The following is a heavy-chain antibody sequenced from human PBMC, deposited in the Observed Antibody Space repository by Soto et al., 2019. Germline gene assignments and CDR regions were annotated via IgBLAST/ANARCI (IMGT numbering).Heavy chain of an antibody. CDR2: IYWDGDK. CDR1: VLSLSTSGEA. Sequence: QITLKESGPTLVKPTQPLTLTCTFSVLSLSTSGEAVGWIRQPPGKALEWLALIYWDGDKRHNPILKTRPTITSYPSNIQVLLTLPNMDPLDTATCCCAHFAATSSACGCDPWGQGILVTFSS. V-gene: IGHV2-5*02. J-gene: IGHJ5*02. CDR3: AHFAATSSACGCDP. D-gene: IGHD2-15*01.